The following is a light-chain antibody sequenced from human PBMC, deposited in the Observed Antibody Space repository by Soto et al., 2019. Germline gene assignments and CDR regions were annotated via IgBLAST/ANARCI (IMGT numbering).Light chain of an antibody. CDR1: QSLLNSNGYNY. V-gene: IGKV2-28*01. J-gene: IGKJ1*01. CDR2: LGS. Sequence: DVVMTQSPLSLPVTPGEPASISCRSSQSLLNSNGYNYLDWYLQKPGQSPQLLIYLGSNRASGVPDRFSGSGSGTDFTLTISSLQAEDVAVYYCQQYYTTPWTFGQGTKVDIK. CDR3: QQYYTTPWT.